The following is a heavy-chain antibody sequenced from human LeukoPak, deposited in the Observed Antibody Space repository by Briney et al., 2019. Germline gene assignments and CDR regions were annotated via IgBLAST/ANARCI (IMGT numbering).Heavy chain of an antibody. CDR3: ARERAYSYGFDY. CDR1: GYTFTNYD. D-gene: IGHD5-18*01. CDR2: MNPNSGNT. J-gene: IGHJ4*02. V-gene: IGHV1-8*01. Sequence: PEASVKVSCKTSGYTFTNYDINWVRQATGQGLEWMGWMNPNSGNTGYAQKFQGRVTMTRNISTSTAYMELSSLRSEDTAVYYCARERAYSYGFDYWGQGTLVTVPS.